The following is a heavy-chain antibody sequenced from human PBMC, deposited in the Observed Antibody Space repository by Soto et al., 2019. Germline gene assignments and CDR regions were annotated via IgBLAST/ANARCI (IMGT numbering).Heavy chain of an antibody. CDR3: ASTKDETLYFDY. D-gene: IGHD2-15*01. J-gene: IGHJ4*02. CDR1: GDSISISSYY. V-gene: IGHV4-39*01. CDR2: IHYSGST. Sequence: SETLSLTCSVSGDSISISSYYWGWVRQPPGKGLEWIGGIHYSGSTHYNPSLQSRVTISGDASKKQFSLKLGSVTAADTAMYYCASTKDETLYFDYWGQGNLVTVSS.